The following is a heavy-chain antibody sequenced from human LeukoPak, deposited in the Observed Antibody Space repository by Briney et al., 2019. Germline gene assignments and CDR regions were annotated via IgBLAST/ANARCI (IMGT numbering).Heavy chain of an antibody. Sequence: GGSLRLSCAASGFTFSSYAMSWVRQAPGKGLEWVSAISGSGGSTYYADSVKGRFTISRDNSKNTLYLQMNSLRAEDTAVYYCAKAPRWNYGGAGAFDIWGQGTMVTVSS. J-gene: IGHJ3*02. CDR3: AKAPRWNYGGAGAFDI. V-gene: IGHV3-23*01. CDR2: ISGSGGST. CDR1: GFTFSSYA. D-gene: IGHD1-7*01.